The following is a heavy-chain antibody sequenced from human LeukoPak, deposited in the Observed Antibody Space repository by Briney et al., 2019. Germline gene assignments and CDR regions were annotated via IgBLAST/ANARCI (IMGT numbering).Heavy chain of an antibody. Sequence: PGGSLRLSCAASGFTVSDNYMSWVRQAPGKGLEWVSVIYSGGSTYYEDSVKGRFTISRDNSENALYLQMNSLRAEDTAVYYWARGRVGPYPGTYYWGQGTLVTVSS. J-gene: IGHJ4*02. CDR1: GFTVSDNY. V-gene: IGHV3-66*01. CDR3: ARGRVGPYPGTYY. D-gene: IGHD1-26*01. CDR2: IYSGGST.